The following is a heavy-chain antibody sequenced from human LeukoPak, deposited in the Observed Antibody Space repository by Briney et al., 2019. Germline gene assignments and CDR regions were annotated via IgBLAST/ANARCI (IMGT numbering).Heavy chain of an antibody. CDR2: IGTAGDT. V-gene: IGHV3-13*01. Sequence: GGSLRLSCAASGFTFSSYDMHWVRHATGKGLEWVSAIGTAGDTYYPGSVKGRFTISRENAKNSLYLQMNSLRAGDTAVYYCARALRYYDSSGDYYYYYYMDVWGKGTTVTISS. CDR3: ARALRYYDSSGDYYYYYYMDV. J-gene: IGHJ6*03. CDR1: GFTFSSYD. D-gene: IGHD3-22*01.